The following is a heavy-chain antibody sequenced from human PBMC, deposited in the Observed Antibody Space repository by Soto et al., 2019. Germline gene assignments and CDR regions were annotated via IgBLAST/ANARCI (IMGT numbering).Heavy chain of an antibody. CDR3: ASIIGWFVDMDV. CDR1: GFTLSSYG. J-gene: IGHJ6*02. CDR2: TSYDGRDE. Sequence: QVQLVESGGGVVQPGRSLRLSCEVSGFTLSSYGMHWVRQAPGKGLEWVAVTSYDGRDEYYVDSVKGRFTVSRDNSKNTLYLQMNSLRAEDTAVYYCASIIGWFVDMDVWGQGTTVTVSS. D-gene: IGHD3-10*01. V-gene: IGHV3-33*01.